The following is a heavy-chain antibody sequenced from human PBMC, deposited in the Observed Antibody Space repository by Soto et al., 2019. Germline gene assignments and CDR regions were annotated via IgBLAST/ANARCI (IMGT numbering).Heavy chain of an antibody. Sequence: VQLEECGGGVVQPGWSLRLSCAASGFTFSSYGMHWVRQAPGKGLEWVAVIWYDGSNKYYADSVKGRFTISRDNSKNTLYLQMNSLRAEDTAVYYCARDPSTYGDRAFDIWGQGTMVTVSS. CDR2: IWYDGSNK. D-gene: IGHD4-17*01. J-gene: IGHJ3*02. CDR1: GFTFSSYG. V-gene: IGHV3-33*01. CDR3: ARDPSTYGDRAFDI.